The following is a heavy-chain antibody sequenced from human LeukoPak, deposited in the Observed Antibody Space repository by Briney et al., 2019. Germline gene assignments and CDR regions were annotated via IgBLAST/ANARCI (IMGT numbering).Heavy chain of an antibody. Sequence: ASVKVSCKASGYTFTGYYMHWVRQAPGQGLEWMGWINPNSGGTNYAQKFQGRVTITRNTSISTAYMELSSLRSEDTAVYYCARGEDLYLGYMDVWGKGTTVTVSS. CDR3: ARGEDLYLGYMDV. J-gene: IGHJ6*03. CDR1: GYTFTGYY. V-gene: IGHV1-2*02. CDR2: INPNSGGT. D-gene: IGHD3-16*01.